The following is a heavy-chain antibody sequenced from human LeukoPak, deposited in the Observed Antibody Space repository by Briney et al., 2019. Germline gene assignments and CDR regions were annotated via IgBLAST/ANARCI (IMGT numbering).Heavy chain of an antibody. D-gene: IGHD3-22*01. CDR1: GFTVSSKF. V-gene: IGHV3-66*01. CDR2: IYDGGTT. CDR3: ARFYDTSGYLDC. J-gene: IGHJ4*02. Sequence: PGGSLRLSCAASGFTVSSKFMSWVRQAPGKGLEWVSVIYDGGTTYYADSVKGRFTISGDNSENMLFLQMNSLRAEDTAVYYCARFYDTSGYLDCWGQGTLVTVSS.